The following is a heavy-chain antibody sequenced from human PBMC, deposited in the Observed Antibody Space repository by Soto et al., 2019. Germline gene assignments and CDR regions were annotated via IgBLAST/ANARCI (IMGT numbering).Heavy chain of an antibody. CDR1: GYTFTDYY. Sequence: ASVKVSCKASGYTFTDYYMHWVRQAPGQGLEWMGWINPNSGGTSYAQKFQARVTMTRDTSISTAYMELSRLRSDDTAVYFCARALKSYCGLASCSPWYYWGQGTLVTLSS. V-gene: IGHV1-2*02. CDR3: ARALKSYCGLASCSPWYY. CDR2: INPNSGGT. J-gene: IGHJ4*02. D-gene: IGHD2-2*01.